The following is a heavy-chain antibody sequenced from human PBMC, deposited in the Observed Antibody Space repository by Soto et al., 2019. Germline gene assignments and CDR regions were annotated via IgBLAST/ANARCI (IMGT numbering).Heavy chain of an antibody. Sequence: EVPLLDSGGGWVQPGGSLRLSCVASGFVFSDYATSWVRQAPGKGLEWVSAISAGGSDTYYADSVKGRFTVSRVNSKNTLYLQMNTLRAEDTAIYYCASVPIWCGSSSCYTEGFDSWGQGTLVTVSS. CDR2: ISAGGSDT. D-gene: IGHD2-2*01. J-gene: IGHJ4*02. V-gene: IGHV3-23*01. CDR3: ASVPIWCGSSSCYTEGFDS. CDR1: GFVFSDYA.